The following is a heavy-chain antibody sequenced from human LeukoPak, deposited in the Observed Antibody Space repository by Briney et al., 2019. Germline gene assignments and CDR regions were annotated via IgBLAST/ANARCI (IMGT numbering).Heavy chain of an antibody. CDR2: NYYSCST. V-gene: IGHV4-59*01. CDR1: GTSISCYY. CDR3: ARVPYYYDSSGYYEYYFDY. D-gene: IGHD3-22*01. J-gene: IGHJ4*02. Sequence: SETLTLSCTVSGTSISCYYWRWIQQPPGKGLELVGFNYYSCSTNYNPSLKSQVTISVDTSINHSSLKLSSLTAADTAMYYCARVPYYYDSSGYYEYYFDYWGQGTLVTVSS.